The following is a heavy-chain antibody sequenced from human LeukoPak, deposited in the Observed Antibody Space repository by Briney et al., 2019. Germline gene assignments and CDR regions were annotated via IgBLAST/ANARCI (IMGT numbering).Heavy chain of an antibody. CDR3: SRYLGYGGNSAWFDS. D-gene: IGHD4-23*01. V-gene: IGHV1-69*13. Sequence: SVKVSFKASGGTFSSYAISWVRQAPGQGLEWMGGIIPIFGTANYAQKFQGRVTITADESTSTAYMELSSLRSEDSAVYYCSRYLGYGGNSAWFDSWRQGTLVTVSS. CDR1: GGTFSSYA. CDR2: IIPIFGTA. J-gene: IGHJ5*01.